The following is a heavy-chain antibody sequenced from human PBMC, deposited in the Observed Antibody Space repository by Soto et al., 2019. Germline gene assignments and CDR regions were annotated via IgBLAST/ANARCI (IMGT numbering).Heavy chain of an antibody. J-gene: IGHJ6*02. CDR2: IDPSDSYT. CDR3: ARREANYGDYYYGMDV. D-gene: IGHD4-17*01. CDR1: GYSFTSYW. Sequence: CKGSGYSFTSYWISWVRQMPGKGLEWMGRIDPSDSYTNYSPSFQGHVTISADKSIITAYLQWSCLKASDTALYYCARREANYGDYYYGMDVWGQGTTVTVSS. V-gene: IGHV5-10-1*01.